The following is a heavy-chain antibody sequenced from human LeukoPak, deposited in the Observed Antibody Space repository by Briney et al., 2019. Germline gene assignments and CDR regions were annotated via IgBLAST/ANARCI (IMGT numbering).Heavy chain of an antibody. CDR1: GFTFSSYS. CDR2: ISSSSSYI. D-gene: IGHD3-10*01. Sequence: PGGSLRLSCAASGFTFSSYSMNWVRQAPGKGLEWVSSISSSSSYIYYADSVKGRFTISRDNAKNTLYLQMNSLRAEDTAVYYCARDGYGSGSYYRSWFDPWGQGTLVTVSS. J-gene: IGHJ5*02. V-gene: IGHV3-21*01. CDR3: ARDGYGSGSYYRSWFDP.